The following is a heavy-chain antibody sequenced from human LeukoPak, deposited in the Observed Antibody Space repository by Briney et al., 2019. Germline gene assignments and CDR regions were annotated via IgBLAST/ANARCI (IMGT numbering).Heavy chain of an antibody. D-gene: IGHD2-15*01. Sequence: PGGSLRLSCAASGFTFSDYYMSWIRQAPGKGLEWVSYISSSSSYTNYADSVKGRFTISRDNAKNSLYLQMNSLRAEDTAVYYCARVATIVVVVAAHFDYWGQGTLVTVSS. CDR2: ISSSSSYT. CDR1: GFTFSDYY. CDR3: ARVATIVVVVAAHFDY. J-gene: IGHJ4*02. V-gene: IGHV3-11*06.